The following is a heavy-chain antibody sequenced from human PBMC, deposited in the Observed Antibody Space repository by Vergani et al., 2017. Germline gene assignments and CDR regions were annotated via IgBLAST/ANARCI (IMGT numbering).Heavy chain of an antibody. CDR2: ISSSGSTI. V-gene: IGHV3-11*01. D-gene: IGHD6-13*01. CDR3: AKRVAAAALFDY. Sequence: QVQLVESGGGVVQPGGSLRLSCAASGFTFSDYYMSWIRQAPGKGLEWVSYISSSGSTIYYADSVKGRFTISRDNSKNTLYLQMNSLRAEDTAVYYCAKRVAAAALFDYWGQGTLVTVSS. CDR1: GFTFSDYY. J-gene: IGHJ4*02.